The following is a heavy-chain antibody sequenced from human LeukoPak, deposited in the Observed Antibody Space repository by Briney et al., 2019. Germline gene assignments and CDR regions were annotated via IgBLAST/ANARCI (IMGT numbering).Heavy chain of an antibody. CDR2: IIPIFGTA. J-gene: IGHJ4*02. Sequence: ASVKVSCKASGGTFSSYAISWVRQAPGQGLEWMGGIIPIFGTANYAQKFQGRVTITADESTSTAYMELSSLRSEDTAVYYCARELHGSGSYLKGLRYFDYWGQGTLVTVSS. D-gene: IGHD3-10*01. CDR1: GGTFSSYA. CDR3: ARELHGSGSYLKGLRYFDY. V-gene: IGHV1-69*13.